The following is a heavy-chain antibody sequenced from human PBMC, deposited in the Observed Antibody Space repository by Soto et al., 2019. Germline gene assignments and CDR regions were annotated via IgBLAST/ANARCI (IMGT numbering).Heavy chain of an antibody. CDR2: ISGSGDST. V-gene: IGHV3-23*01. CDR3: ARRGSGSYYDS. CDR1: GFTFSSYA. D-gene: IGHD1-26*01. Sequence: EVQLLESGGGLVQPGGSLRLSCAASGFTFSSYAMRWVRQAPVKGLEWVSAISGSGDSTYYADSVKGRFTISRDNSKHTLYLQMNSLRAEDTAVYYCARRGSGSYYDSWGQGTLVTVSS. J-gene: IGHJ4*02.